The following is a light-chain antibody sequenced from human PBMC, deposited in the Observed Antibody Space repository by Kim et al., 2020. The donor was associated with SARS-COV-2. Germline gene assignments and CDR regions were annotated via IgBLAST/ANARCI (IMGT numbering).Light chain of an antibody. CDR1: KLGDKY. V-gene: IGLV3-1*01. CDR3: QAWDSSSVV. J-gene: IGLJ2*01. CDR2: QDS. Sequence: SYELTQPPSVSVSPGQTASITCSGDKLGDKYACWYQQKPGQSPVLVIYQDSKRPSGIPERFSGSNSGNTATLTISGTQAMDEADYYCQAWDSSSVVFFGG.